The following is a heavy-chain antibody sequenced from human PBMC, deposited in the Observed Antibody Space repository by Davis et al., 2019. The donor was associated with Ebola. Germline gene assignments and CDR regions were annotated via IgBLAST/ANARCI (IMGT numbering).Heavy chain of an antibody. J-gene: IGHJ4*02. D-gene: IGHD6-19*01. V-gene: IGHV3-30*02. CDR3: AKTPPYTSGWYGSFDN. CDR1: GFTFSSYW. CDR2: IRYDGSNE. Sequence: GESLKISCAASGFTFSSYWMSWLRQAPAKGLEWVSCIRYDGSNEYYADSVKGRFTISRDNSKNTLYLQMNSLRAEDTAVYYCAKTPPYTSGWYGSFDNWGQGTLVTVSS.